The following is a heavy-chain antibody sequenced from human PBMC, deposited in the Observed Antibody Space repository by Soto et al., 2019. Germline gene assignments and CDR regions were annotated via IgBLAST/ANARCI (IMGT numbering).Heavy chain of an antibody. J-gene: IGHJ4*02. CDR1: GFSFSTYG. D-gene: IGHD3-16*01. CDR3: ARDGDVNTGFGKDY. Sequence: GGSLRLSCAASGFSFSTYGMHWVRQAPGKGLEWVAVIWYDGGNKYYAESVKGRFTISRDNSKNTLYLQMNSLRAEDTAVYYCARDGDVNTGFGKDYWGQGTLVTVSS. V-gene: IGHV3-33*01. CDR2: IWYDGGNK.